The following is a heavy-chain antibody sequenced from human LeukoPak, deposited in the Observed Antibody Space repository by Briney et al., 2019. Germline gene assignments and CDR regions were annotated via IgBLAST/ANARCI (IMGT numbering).Heavy chain of an antibody. CDR1: GFTVSSNY. CDR2: ISGSGGST. CDR3: AKMSGANYYYYMDV. V-gene: IGHV3-23*01. Sequence: GGSLRLSCAASGFTVSSNYMSWVRQAPGKGLEWVSAISGSGGSTYYADSVKGRFTISRDNSKNTLYLQMNSLRAEDTAVYYCAKMSGANYYYYMDVWGKGTTVTISS. J-gene: IGHJ6*03. D-gene: IGHD2-15*01.